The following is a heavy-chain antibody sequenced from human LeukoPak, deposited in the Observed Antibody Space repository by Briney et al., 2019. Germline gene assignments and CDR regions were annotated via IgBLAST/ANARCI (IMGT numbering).Heavy chain of an antibody. Sequence: GSSVKVSCKASGYTFTSYDINWVRQATGQGLEWMGWMNPNSGNTGYAQKFQGRVTITRNTSISTAYMELSSLRSEDTAVYYCARGVQYYYDSSGWRPFDLWGQGTMVTVSS. V-gene: IGHV1-8*03. D-gene: IGHD3-22*01. CDR1: GYTFTSYD. J-gene: IGHJ3*01. CDR2: MNPNSGNT. CDR3: ARGVQYYYDSSGWRPFDL.